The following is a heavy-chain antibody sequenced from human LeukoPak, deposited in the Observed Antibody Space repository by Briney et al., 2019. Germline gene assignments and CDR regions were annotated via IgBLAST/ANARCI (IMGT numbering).Heavy chain of an antibody. Sequence: PGGSLRLSCAASGFTFSSYGMHWVRQAPGKGLEWVAFIRYDGSNKYYADSVKGRFTISRDNSKNTLYLQMNSLRAEDTAVYYCAKAQYYYDSSGYYAHWGQGTLVTVSS. CDR1: GFTFSSYG. J-gene: IGHJ4*02. D-gene: IGHD3-22*01. CDR2: IRYDGSNK. CDR3: AKAQYYYDSSGYYAH. V-gene: IGHV3-30*02.